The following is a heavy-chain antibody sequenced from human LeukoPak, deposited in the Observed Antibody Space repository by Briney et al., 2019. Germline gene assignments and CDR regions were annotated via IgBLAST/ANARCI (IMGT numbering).Heavy chain of an antibody. Sequence: SVKVSCNSSGGTFSSYAISWVRRAPGPGLEWMGRIIPIFGTANYAQKFQGRVTITADKSTSTAYMELSSLRSEDTAVYYCARVGDFWSGYRSVDYWGQGTLVTVSS. D-gene: IGHD3-3*01. CDR3: ARVGDFWSGYRSVDY. CDR2: IIPIFGTA. V-gene: IGHV1-69*06. J-gene: IGHJ4*02. CDR1: GGTFSSYA.